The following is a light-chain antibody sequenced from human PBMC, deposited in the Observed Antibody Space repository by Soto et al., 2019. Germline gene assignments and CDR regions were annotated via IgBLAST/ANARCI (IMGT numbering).Light chain of an antibody. Sequence: IQMTQSPSSLSASVGDRATITCRASQSISSYLNWYQQKPGKAPQALIYDASSLKGGVPSRFSGNGSGTEITLTISSLQPDDFATYYCQQYNTYSTFGQGTRLEIK. CDR1: QSISSY. V-gene: IGKV1-5*01. CDR3: QQYNTYST. CDR2: DAS. J-gene: IGKJ5*01.